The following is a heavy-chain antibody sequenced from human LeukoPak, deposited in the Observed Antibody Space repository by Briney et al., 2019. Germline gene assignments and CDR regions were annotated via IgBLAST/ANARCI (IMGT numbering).Heavy chain of an antibody. J-gene: IGHJ4*02. CDR3: ARDYQGGYGDKTVGY. V-gene: IGHV4-39*07. CDR2: IYYSGST. CDR1: GGSISSNTYY. Sequence: PSETLSLTCTVSGGSISSNTYYWGWIRQPPGKGLEWIGSIYYSGSTYYNPSLKSRVTISVDTSKNQFSLKLSSVTAADTAVYYCARDYQGGYGDKTVGYWGQGTLVTVSS. D-gene: IGHD5-18*01.